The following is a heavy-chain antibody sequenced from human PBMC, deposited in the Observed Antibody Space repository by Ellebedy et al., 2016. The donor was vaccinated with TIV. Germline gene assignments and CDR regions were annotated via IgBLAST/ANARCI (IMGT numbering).Heavy chain of an antibody. CDR3: ATDKVCFTFDI. J-gene: IGHJ3*02. CDR2: ISVSNIYT. Sequence: PGGSLRLSCAASGFTFRDSYMSWVRQPPGQGLEWVSFISVSNIYTNYADSVKGRFTISRDNAKNSLYLQLNSLRVDDTAMYYCATDKVCFTFDIWGRGTMVTVSS. V-gene: IGHV3-11*06. CDR1: GFTFRDSY.